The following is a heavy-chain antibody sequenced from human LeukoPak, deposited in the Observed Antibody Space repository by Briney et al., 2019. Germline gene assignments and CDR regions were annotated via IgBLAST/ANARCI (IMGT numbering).Heavy chain of an antibody. CDR3: ARDSLIAKYYFDY. CDR2: IIPILGIA. CDR1: GGTFSSYA. J-gene: IGHJ4*02. Sequence: ASVKVSCKASGGTFSSYAISWVRQAPGQGLEWMGRIIPILGIANYAQKFQGRVTITADKSTSTAYMELSSLRSEDTAVYYCARDSLIAKYYFDYWGLGTLVTVSS. V-gene: IGHV1-69*04. D-gene: IGHD3-22*01.